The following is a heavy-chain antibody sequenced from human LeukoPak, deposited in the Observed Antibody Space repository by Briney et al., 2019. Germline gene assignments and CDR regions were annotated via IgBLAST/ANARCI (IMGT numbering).Heavy chain of an antibody. D-gene: IGHD2-2*01. CDR3: ARVSGSSTSLSRKKNWFDP. CDR2: ISSSSSTI. J-gene: IGHJ5*02. CDR1: GFTFSTYA. V-gene: IGHV3-48*01. Sequence: GGSLRLSCAASGFTFSTYAMNWVRQAPGKGLEWVSYISSSSSTIYYADSVKGRFTISRDNAENSLYLQMNSLRAEDTAVYYCARVSGSSTSLSRKKNWFDPWGQGTLVTVSS.